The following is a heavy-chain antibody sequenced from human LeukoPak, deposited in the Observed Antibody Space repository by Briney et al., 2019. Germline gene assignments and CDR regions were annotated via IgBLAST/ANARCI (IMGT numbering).Heavy chain of an antibody. V-gene: IGHV3-7*01. J-gene: IGHJ4*02. Sequence: GGSLRPSCAASGFTFNNYWMSWVRQAPGKGLEWVANIKQDGSEKYYVDSVKGRFTVSRDNAKNSLYLQLNSLRAEDTAAFYCARFSRSSYGGYYFDYWGQGTLVTVSS. D-gene: IGHD6-6*01. CDR2: IKQDGSEK. CDR1: GFTFNNYW. CDR3: ARFSRSSYGGYYFDY.